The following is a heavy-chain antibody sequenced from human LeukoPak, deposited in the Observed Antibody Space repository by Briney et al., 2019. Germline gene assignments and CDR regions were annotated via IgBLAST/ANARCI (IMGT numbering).Heavy chain of an antibody. Sequence: SETLSLTCAVSGGSISSGGYSWSWIRQPPGKGLEWIGYIYHSGSTYYNPSLKSRVTISVDRSKNQFSLKLSSVTAADTAVYYCARMYYYDSSGYHDAFDIWGQGTMVTVSS. J-gene: IGHJ3*02. CDR3: ARMYYYDSSGYHDAFDI. CDR1: GGSISSGGYS. D-gene: IGHD3-22*01. CDR2: IYHSGST. V-gene: IGHV4-30-2*01.